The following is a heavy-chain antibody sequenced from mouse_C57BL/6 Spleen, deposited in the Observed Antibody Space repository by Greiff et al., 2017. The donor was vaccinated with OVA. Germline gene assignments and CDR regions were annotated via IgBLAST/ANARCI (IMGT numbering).Heavy chain of an antibody. D-gene: IGHD1-1*01. J-gene: IGHJ1*03. V-gene: IGHV1-26*01. CDR1: GYTFTDYY. CDR2: INPNNGGT. CDR3: ERGGFITTVVARYFDV. Sequence: VQLQQSGPELVKPGASVKISCKASGYTFTDYYMNWVKQSHGKSLEWIGDINPNNGGTSYNQKFKSKATLTVDKSSSTAYMELRSLTSEDSAVYYCERGGFITTVVARYFDVWGTGTTVTVSS.